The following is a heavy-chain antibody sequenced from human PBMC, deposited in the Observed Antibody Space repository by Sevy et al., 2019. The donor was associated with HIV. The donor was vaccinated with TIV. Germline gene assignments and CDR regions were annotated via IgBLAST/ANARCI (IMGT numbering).Heavy chain of an antibody. CDR3: TRWKAAQSIFDY. V-gene: IGHV3-49*04. CDR2: LKRDVYVGTV. CDR1: GFTFGDYC. J-gene: IGHJ4*02. D-gene: IGHD6-13*01. Sequence: GGSLRLSCTASGFTFGDYCMSWVRKPPGKGLEWVAFLKRDVYVGTVVPAASVRGRFVISRDDSKTIAYLQMNDLKTEDTGVYYCTRWKAAQSIFDYWGQGALVTVSS.